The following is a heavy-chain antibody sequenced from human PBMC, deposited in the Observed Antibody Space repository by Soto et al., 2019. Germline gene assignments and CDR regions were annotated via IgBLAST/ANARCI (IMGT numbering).Heavy chain of an antibody. Sequence: ASVKVSCKASGYIFITYGISWVRQAPGQGIEWTGWISPNNGNTNYAQKLQGRVTMTTDTSPSTAYMELWSLRSDDTAVYYCARADPTTGTTVYFDYWGQGTLVTVSS. V-gene: IGHV1-18*01. D-gene: IGHD1-1*01. CDR2: ISPNNGNT. CDR3: ARADPTTGTTVYFDY. J-gene: IGHJ4*02. CDR1: GYIFITYG.